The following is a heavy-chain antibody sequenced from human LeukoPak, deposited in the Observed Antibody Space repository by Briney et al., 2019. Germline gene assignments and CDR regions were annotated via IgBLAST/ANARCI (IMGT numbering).Heavy chain of an antibody. Sequence: TLSLTCTVSGGSISSGSYYWSWIRQPAGKGLEWIGRIYTSGSTNYNPSLKSRVTISVDTSKNQFSLKLSSVTAADTAVYYCARVGDVDDAFDIWGQGTMVTVSS. V-gene: IGHV4-61*02. J-gene: IGHJ3*02. D-gene: IGHD3-10*01. CDR2: IYTSGST. CDR3: ARVGDVDDAFDI. CDR1: GGSISSGSYY.